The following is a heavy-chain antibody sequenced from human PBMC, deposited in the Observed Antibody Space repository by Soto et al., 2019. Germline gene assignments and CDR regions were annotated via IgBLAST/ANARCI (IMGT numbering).Heavy chain of an antibody. Sequence: QVQLQESGPGLVKPSQTLSLTCTVSGGSISSGDYYWSWIRQPPGKGLEWIGYIYYSGRTYYNPSLKSRVTISVDTSKNQFSLKLSSVTAADTAVYYCARGGGYSYGHNWFDPWGQGTLVTVSS. J-gene: IGHJ5*02. CDR3: ARGGGYSYGHNWFDP. CDR2: IYYSGRT. CDR1: GGSISSGDYY. V-gene: IGHV4-30-4*01. D-gene: IGHD5-18*01.